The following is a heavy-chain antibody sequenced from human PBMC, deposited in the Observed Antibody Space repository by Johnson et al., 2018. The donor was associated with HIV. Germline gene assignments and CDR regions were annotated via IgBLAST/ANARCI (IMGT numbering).Heavy chain of an antibody. D-gene: IGHD6-19*01. Sequence: MQLVESGGGLFQPGGSLRLSCAASGFTVSSNYMSWVRQAPGKGLEWVSVIYSGGNTYYADSVKGRFTISRDNAKNSLYLQMNSLRAEDTAVYYCAKDRQWGPRDAFDIWGQGTMVTVSS. J-gene: IGHJ3*02. CDR2: IYSGGNT. CDR3: AKDRQWGPRDAFDI. CDR1: GFTVSSNY. V-gene: IGHV3-53*01.